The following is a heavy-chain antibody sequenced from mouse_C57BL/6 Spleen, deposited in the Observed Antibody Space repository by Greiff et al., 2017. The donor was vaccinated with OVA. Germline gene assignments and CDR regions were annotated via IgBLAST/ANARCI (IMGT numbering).Heavy chain of an antibody. V-gene: IGHV1-47*01. CDR2: FHPYNDDT. D-gene: IGHD2-4*01. CDR3: ARRRYDYYYFDY. J-gene: IGHJ2*01. CDR1: GYTFTTYP. Sequence: VKLVESGAELVKPGASVKMSCKASGYTFTTYPIEWMKQNHGKSLEWIGNFHPYNDDTKYNEKFKGKATLTVEKSSSTVYLELSRLTSDDSAVYYCARRRYDYYYFDYWGQGTTLTVSS.